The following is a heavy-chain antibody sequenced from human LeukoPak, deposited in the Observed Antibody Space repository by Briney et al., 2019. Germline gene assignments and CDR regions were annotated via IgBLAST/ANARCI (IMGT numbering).Heavy chain of an antibody. CDR3: AELGITMIGGV. V-gene: IGHV3-30*18. CDR1: GFTFSSYG. Sequence: GGSLRLACAASGFTFSSYGMHWVRQAPGKGLEWVAVISYDGSNKYYADSVKGRFTISRDNAKNSLYLQMNSLRAEDTAVYYCAELGITMIGGVWGKGTTVTISS. CDR2: ISYDGSNK. D-gene: IGHD3-10*02. J-gene: IGHJ6*04.